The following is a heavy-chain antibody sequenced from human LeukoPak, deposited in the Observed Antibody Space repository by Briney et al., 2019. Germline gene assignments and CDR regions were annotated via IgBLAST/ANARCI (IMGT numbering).Heavy chain of an antibody. J-gene: IGHJ4*02. CDR1: GYTFTGYY. CDR2: INPNSGGT. CDR3: ARAVVVAASLDY. D-gene: IGHD2-15*01. Sequence: GASVKVSCKASGYTFTGYYMHWVRQAPGQGLEWMGWINPNSGGTNYAQRFQGRVTMTRDTSISTAYMELSRLRSDDTAVYYCARAVVVAASLDYWGQGTLVTVSS. V-gene: IGHV1-2*02.